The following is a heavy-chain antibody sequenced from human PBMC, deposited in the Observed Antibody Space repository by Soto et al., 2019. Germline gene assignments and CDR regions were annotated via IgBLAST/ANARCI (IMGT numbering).Heavy chain of an antibody. D-gene: IGHD6-13*01. V-gene: IGHV1-69*08. CDR2: IILIRGIA. Sequence: QVQLVQSGAEVKKPGSSVKVSCKASGGTFSSYTISWVRPAPGQGLEWMGRIILIRGIANYAQKFQGRVTITADKSTSTAYMELSSLRSEDTAVYYCAREDSSSWYYYYVMDVWGQGTTVTVSS. CDR3: AREDSSSWYYYYVMDV. CDR1: GGTFSSYT. J-gene: IGHJ6*02.